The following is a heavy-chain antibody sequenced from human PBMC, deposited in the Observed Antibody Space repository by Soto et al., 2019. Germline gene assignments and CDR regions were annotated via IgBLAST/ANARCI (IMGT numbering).Heavy chain of an antibody. D-gene: IGHD1-26*01. CDR3: AKGYLKYHFDS. Sequence: PGGSLILSWASSGFTFNDYSVSWVRQDPGKGLDWVSTISGSGVTTYYADSVKGRFTISRDNSKNTLYLQMNNLRAEDTAVYYCAKGYLKYHFDSWGQGTLVTVSS. CDR1: GFTFNDYS. J-gene: IGHJ4*02. V-gene: IGHV3-23*01. CDR2: ISGSGVTT.